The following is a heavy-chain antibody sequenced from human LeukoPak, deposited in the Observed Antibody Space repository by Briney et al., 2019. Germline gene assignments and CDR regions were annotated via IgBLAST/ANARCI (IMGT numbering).Heavy chain of an antibody. V-gene: IGHV4-34*01. Sequence: SETLSLTCAVYGGSFSGYYWSWIRQPPGKGLEWIGGINHSGSTNYNPSLKSRVTISVDTSKNQFSLKLSFVTAADTAVYYCARDIVVVVAATLYYYYGMDVWGKGTTVTVSS. D-gene: IGHD2-15*01. CDR3: ARDIVVVVAATLYYYYGMDV. CDR1: GGSFSGYY. J-gene: IGHJ6*04. CDR2: INHSGST.